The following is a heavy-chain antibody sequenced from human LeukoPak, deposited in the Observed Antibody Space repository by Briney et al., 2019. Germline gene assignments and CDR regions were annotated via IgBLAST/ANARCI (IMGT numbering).Heavy chain of an antibody. Sequence: PGGSLRLSCAASGFTFSSYAMSWVRQAPGKGLEWASAISGSGGSTYYADSVKGRFTISRDNSKNTLYLQMNSLRAEDTAVYYCAKDYGDRSMRIFDYWGQGTLVTVSS. V-gene: IGHV3-23*01. CDR3: AKDYGDRSMRIFDY. D-gene: IGHD4-17*01. CDR2: ISGSGGST. CDR1: GFTFSSYA. J-gene: IGHJ4*02.